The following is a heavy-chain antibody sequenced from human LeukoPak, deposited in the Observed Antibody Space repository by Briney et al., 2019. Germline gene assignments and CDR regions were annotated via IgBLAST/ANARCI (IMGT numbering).Heavy chain of an antibody. D-gene: IGHD3-10*01. CDR2: IRYDGSNK. V-gene: IGHV3-30*02. CDR3: ARHPMVRGVNGWFDP. J-gene: IGHJ5*02. Sequence: GGSLRLSCAASGFTFSSYGMHWVRQAPGKGLEWVAFIRYDGSNKYYADSVKGRFTISRDNSKNTLYLQMNSLRAEDTAVYYCARHPMVRGVNGWFDPWGQGTLVTVSS. CDR1: GFTFSSYG.